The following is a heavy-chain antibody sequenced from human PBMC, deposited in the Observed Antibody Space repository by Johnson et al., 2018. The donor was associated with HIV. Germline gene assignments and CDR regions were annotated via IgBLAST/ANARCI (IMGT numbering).Heavy chain of an antibody. CDR2: IKQDGSEK. V-gene: IGHV3-7*02. Sequence: VQLVESGGGLVQPGGSLRLSCAASGFTFSSFWMTWVRQAPWKGLEWVANIKQDGSEKYYADSVKGRFTISRDNSKNTLYLQMNSLRAEDTAVYYCAKNGARGDAFDIWGQGTMVTVSS. D-gene: IGHD2-8*01. CDR3: AKNGARGDAFDI. J-gene: IGHJ3*02. CDR1: GFTFSSFW.